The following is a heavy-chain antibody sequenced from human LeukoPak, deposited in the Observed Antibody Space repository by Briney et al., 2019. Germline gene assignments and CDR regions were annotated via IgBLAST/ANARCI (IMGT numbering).Heavy chain of an antibody. D-gene: IGHD5-24*01. CDR3: ARAWDGYNPDYFGY. CDR2: IYYSGST. J-gene: IGHJ4*02. CDR1: GGSISSGGYY. Sequence: SETLSLTCTVSGGSISSGGYYWSWIRQHPGKGLEWIGYIYYSGSTYYNPSLKSRVTISVDTSKNQFSLKLSSVTAADTAVYYCARAWDGYNPDYFGYWSQGTLVTVSS. V-gene: IGHV4-31*03.